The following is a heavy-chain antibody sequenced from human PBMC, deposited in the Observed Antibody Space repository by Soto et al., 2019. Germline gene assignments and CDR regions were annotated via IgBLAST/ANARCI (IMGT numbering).Heavy chain of an antibody. CDR3: ARDRYSSGWYDLDY. J-gene: IGHJ4*02. Sequence: VAVIWYDGSNKYYADSVKGRFTISRDNSKNTLYLQMNSLRAEDTAVYYCARDRYSSGWYDLDYWGQGTLVTVSS. V-gene: IGHV3-33*01. CDR2: IWYDGSNK. D-gene: IGHD6-19*01.